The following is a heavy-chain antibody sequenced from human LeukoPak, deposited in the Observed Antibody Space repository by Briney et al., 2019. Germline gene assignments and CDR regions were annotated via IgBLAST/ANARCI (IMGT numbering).Heavy chain of an antibody. CDR3: ARIPDIVVVVAATSGAFDI. CDR1: GGSISSSSYY. J-gene: IGHJ3*02. CDR2: IYYSGST. Sequence: PSETLSLTCTVSGGSISSSSYYWGWHRQPPGKGLEWIGSIYYSGSTYYNPSLKSRVTISVDTSKNQLSLKLSSVTAADTAVYYCARIPDIVVVVAATSGAFDIWGQGTMVTVSS. V-gene: IGHV4-39*01. D-gene: IGHD2-15*01.